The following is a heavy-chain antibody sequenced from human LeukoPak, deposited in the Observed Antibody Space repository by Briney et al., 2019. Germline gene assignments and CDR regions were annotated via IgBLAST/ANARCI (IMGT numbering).Heavy chain of an antibody. J-gene: IGHJ4*02. CDR2: INTNTGNP. Sequence: ASVKVPCKASGYTFTSYAMNWVRQAPGQGLEWMGWINTNTGNPTYAQGFTGRFVFSLDTSVSTAYLQISSLKAEDTAVYYCARDLGITMVRGVMVFADYWGQGTLVTVSS. CDR1: GYTFTSYA. D-gene: IGHD3-10*01. V-gene: IGHV7-4-1*02. CDR3: ARDLGITMVRGVMVFADY.